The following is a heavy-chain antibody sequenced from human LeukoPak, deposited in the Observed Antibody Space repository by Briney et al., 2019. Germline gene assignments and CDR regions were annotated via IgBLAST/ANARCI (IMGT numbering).Heavy chain of an antibody. D-gene: IGHD2-8*01. CDR3: AKTLGVTY. V-gene: IGHV3-7*01. CDR2: IKQDGSEK. Sequence: PGGSLRLSCAASGFTFSSYWMSWVRQDPGKGLEWVANIKQDGSEKYYVDSVKGRFTISRDTSKNTLYLQMNSLRPEDTAVYYCAKTLGVTYWGQGTLVTVSS. J-gene: IGHJ4*02. CDR1: GFTFSSYW.